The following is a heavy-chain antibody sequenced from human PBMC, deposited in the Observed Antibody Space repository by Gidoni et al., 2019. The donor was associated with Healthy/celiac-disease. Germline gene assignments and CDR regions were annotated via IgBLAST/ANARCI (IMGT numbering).Heavy chain of an antibody. CDR1: GFPFSSYE. Sequence: EVQLVESGGGLVQPGGSLILSCAASGFPFSSYEMNWVRQAPGKGREWVSYISSSGSTIYYVDSVKGRFTISRDNAKNSLYLQMNSLRAEDTAGYYCASAALPDYWGQGTLVTVSS. J-gene: IGHJ4*02. CDR2: ISSSGSTI. CDR3: ASAALPDY. V-gene: IGHV3-48*03. D-gene: IGHD6-6*01.